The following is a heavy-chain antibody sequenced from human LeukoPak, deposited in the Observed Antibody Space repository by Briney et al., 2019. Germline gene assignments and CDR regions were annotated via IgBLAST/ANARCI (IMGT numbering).Heavy chain of an antibody. CDR1: GFTFSSYA. CDR3: AKRVVTAISGNYYYGMDV. Sequence: GGSLRLSCAASGFTFSSYAMSWVRQAPGKGLEWVSAISGSGGSTYYAESVKGRFTISRDNSKNTLYLQMNSLRAEDTAVYYCAKRVVTAISGNYYYGMDVWGQGTTVTVSS. V-gene: IGHV3-23*01. CDR2: ISGSGGST. J-gene: IGHJ6*02. D-gene: IGHD2-21*02.